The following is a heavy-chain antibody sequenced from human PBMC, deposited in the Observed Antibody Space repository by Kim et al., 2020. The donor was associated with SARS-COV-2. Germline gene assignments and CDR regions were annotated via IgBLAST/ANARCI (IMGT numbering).Heavy chain of an antibody. V-gene: IGHV3-30*18. CDR1: GFTFSSYG. D-gene: IGHD6-13*01. CDR3: AKRGAAAGTSYYYAMDV. J-gene: IGHJ6*02. CDR2: ISYDGSNK. Sequence: GGSLRLSCAASGFTFSSYGMYWVRQAPGKGLELVAAISYDGSNKYYADSVKGRFTISRDNSKNTLYLQMNSLRAEDTAVYYCAKRGAAAGTSYYYAMDVWGQGTTVTVSS.